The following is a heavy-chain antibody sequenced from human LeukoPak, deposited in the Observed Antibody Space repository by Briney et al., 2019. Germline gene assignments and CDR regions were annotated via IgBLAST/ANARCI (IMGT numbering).Heavy chain of an antibody. Sequence: SETLSLTCTVSGGSISSSSYYWGWIRQPPGKGLEWIGSIYYSGSTYYNPSLKSRVTISVDTSKNQFSLKLSSVTAADTAVYYCARLVTMIVVVWGQGTLVTASS. CDR1: GGSISSSSYY. J-gene: IGHJ4*02. CDR2: IYYSGST. CDR3: ARLVTMIVVV. V-gene: IGHV4-39*01. D-gene: IGHD3-22*01.